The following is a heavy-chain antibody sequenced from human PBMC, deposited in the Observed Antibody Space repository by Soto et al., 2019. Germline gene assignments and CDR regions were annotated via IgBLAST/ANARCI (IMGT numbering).Heavy chain of an antibody. D-gene: IGHD7-27*01. CDR2: IYWDDDK. V-gene: IGHV2-5*02. Sequence: SGPTLVKPTQTLTLTCTFSGFSLSTSGVGVGWIRQPPGKALEWLALIYWDDDKRYSPSLKSRLTITKDTSKNQVVLTMTNMDPVDTATYYCAHGTGAYLGADAFDIWGQGTMVTVSS. CDR3: AHGTGAYLGADAFDI. J-gene: IGHJ3*02. CDR1: GFSLSTSGVG.